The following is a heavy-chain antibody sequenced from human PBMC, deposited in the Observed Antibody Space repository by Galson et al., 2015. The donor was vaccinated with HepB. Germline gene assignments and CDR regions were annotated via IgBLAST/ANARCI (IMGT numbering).Heavy chain of an antibody. D-gene: IGHD3-16*02. CDR1: GYSISSGYY. J-gene: IGHJ4*02. CDR3: ARLNGLSYDY. CDR2: MYHSETT. V-gene: IGHV4-38-2*02. Sequence: ETLSLTCTVSGYSISSGYYWGWIRQPPGKGLEWIGNMYHSETTYYNPSLKSRVTISLHTSKNQFSLNLSSVTAADTAIYYCARLNGLSYDYWGRGTLVTVSS.